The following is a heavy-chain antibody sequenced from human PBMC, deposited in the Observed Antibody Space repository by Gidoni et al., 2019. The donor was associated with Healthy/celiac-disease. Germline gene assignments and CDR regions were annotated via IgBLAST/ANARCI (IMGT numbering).Heavy chain of an antibody. CDR3: AHGWPGHWFDP. CDR1: GFSLSTSGVG. J-gene: IGHJ5*02. CDR2: IYWNDDK. Sequence: QITFTESGPTLVKPTQTLTLTCTFSGFSLSTSGVGVGWIRQPPGKALEWLALIYWNDDKSYSPSLKSRLTITKDTAKNQVVLTMTNMDHVDTATYYCAHGWPGHWFDPWGQGTLVTVSS. V-gene: IGHV2-5*01.